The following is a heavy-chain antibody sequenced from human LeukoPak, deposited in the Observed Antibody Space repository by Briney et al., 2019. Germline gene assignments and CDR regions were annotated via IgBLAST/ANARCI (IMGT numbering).Heavy chain of an antibody. V-gene: IGHV3-23*01. CDR3: ARDFHYDYVWGSYRSRGPFDY. CDR1: GFTFSSYA. D-gene: IGHD3-16*02. CDR2: ISGSGGST. Sequence: PGGSLRLSCAASGFTFSSYAMSWVRQAPGKGLEWVSAISGSGGSTYYADSVKGRFTISRDNSKNSLYLQMNSLRAEDTAVYYCARDFHYDYVWGSYRSRGPFDYWGQGTLVTVSS. J-gene: IGHJ4*02.